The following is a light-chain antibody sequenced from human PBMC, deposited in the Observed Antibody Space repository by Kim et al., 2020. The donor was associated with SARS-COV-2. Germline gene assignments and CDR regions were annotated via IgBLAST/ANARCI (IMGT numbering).Light chain of an antibody. Sequence: PGGTVTLTCGSSTGAVTSGHYPYWFQQKPGQAPTTLIYDTNNKHSWTPARFSGSLLGGKAALTLSGAQPEDEAEYYCLLPYSDAWVFGGGTQLTV. V-gene: IGLV7-46*01. CDR1: TGAVTSGHY. CDR3: LLPYSDAWV. J-gene: IGLJ3*02. CDR2: DTN.